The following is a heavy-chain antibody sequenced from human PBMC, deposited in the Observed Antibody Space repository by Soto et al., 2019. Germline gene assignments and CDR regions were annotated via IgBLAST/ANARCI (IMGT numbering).Heavy chain of an antibody. J-gene: IGHJ4*02. V-gene: IGHV3-23*01. CDR1: GFSVSRYA. CDR3: AKDAVYGDGLWLAGN. CDR2: MTGSGGDI. D-gene: IGHD2-21*02. Sequence: EVQLLESGGGLVQPGGSLRLSCAASGFSVSRYAMMWVRQPPGKGQERVAGMTGSGGDIRYADPVKGRFTISKDNSKNTLYLQMNGLRAEDTAIYYCAKDAVYGDGLWLAGNWGQGTLVTVSS.